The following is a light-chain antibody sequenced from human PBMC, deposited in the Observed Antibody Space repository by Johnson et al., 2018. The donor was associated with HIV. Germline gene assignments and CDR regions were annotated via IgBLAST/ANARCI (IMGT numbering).Light chain of an antibody. CDR2: DNH. J-gene: IGLJ1*01. CDR1: SCDIGNNY. V-gene: IGLV1-51*01. CDR3: VTWDTSLRAYV. Sequence: QSVLTQPPSVSAAPGQKVTISCSGSSCDIGNNYVSCHQQLPGTAPKLLIYDNHKRPSWIPDRFSGSKSGTSATLAITGLQAGDEADFSCVTWDTSLRAYVFEPWTNVTVL.